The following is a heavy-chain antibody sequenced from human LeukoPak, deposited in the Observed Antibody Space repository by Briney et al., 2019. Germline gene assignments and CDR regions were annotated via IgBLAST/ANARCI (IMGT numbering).Heavy chain of an antibody. D-gene: IGHD6-13*01. V-gene: IGHV1-2*02. CDR2: INPNSGGT. Sequence: ASVKVSCKASGYAFTAHYMHWVRQAPGQGLEWMGWINPNSGGTNYAQSFQGRATMTRDTSIYTAYMELSSLRSDDTALYYCARDFDPGLAAAGPYFDYWGQGTLVTVSS. CDR1: GYAFTAHY. CDR3: ARDFDPGLAAAGPYFDY. J-gene: IGHJ4*02.